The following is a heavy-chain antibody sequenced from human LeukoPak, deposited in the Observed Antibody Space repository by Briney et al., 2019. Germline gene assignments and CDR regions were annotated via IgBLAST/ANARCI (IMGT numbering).Heavy chain of an antibody. CDR1: GFTFSSST. V-gene: IGHV3-21*01. J-gene: IGHJ4*02. Sequence: PGGSLRLSCAASGFTFSSSTMNWVRQAPGKGLEWVSSISSSSSYIYYVDSVKGRFTISRDNAKNSLYLQMNSLRAEDTAVYYCARATKWELGDFDYWGQGTLVTVSS. CDR3: ARATKWELGDFDY. CDR2: ISSSSSYI. D-gene: IGHD1-26*01.